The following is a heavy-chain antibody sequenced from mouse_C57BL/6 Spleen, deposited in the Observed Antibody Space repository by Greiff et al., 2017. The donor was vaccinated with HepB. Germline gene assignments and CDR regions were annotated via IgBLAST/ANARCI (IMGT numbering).Heavy chain of an antibody. Sequence: VQGVESGPELVKPGASVKISCKASGYAFSSSWMNWVKQRPGKGLEWIGRIYPGDGDTNYNGKFKGKATLTADKSSSTAYMQLSSLTSEDSAVYFCARKYYPYAMDYWGQGTSVTVSS. D-gene: IGHD1-1*02. J-gene: IGHJ4*01. CDR2: IYPGDGDT. CDR1: GYAFSSSW. CDR3: ARKYYPYAMDY. V-gene: IGHV1-82*01.